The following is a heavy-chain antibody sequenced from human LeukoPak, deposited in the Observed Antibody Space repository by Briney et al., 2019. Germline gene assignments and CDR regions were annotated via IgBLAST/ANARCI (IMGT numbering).Heavy chain of an antibody. D-gene: IGHD3-22*01. CDR1: GYTFTSYA. V-gene: IGHV1-3*01. CDR3: ARGLDSSGYYYYYYGMDV. CDR2: INAGNGNT. Sequence: ASVKVSCKASGYTFTSYAMHWVRQAPGQRLEWMGWINAGNGNTKYSQKFQGRVTITRDTSTSTAYMELSSLRSEDTAVYYCARGLDSSGYYYYYYGMDVWGQGTTVTVSS. J-gene: IGHJ6*02.